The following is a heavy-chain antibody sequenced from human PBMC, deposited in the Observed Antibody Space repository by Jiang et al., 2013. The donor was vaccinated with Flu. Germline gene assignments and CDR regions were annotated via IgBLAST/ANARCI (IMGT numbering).Heavy chain of an antibody. Sequence: TFTSYYMHWVRQAPGQGLEWMGIINPSGGSTSYAXKFQGRVTMTRDTSTSTVYMELSSLRSEDTAVYYCARYRGGSYSGAFDYWGQGTLVTVSS. V-gene: IGHV1-46*01. CDR2: INPSGGST. CDR1: TFTSYY. CDR3: ARYRGGSYSGAFDY. J-gene: IGHJ4*02. D-gene: IGHD1-26*01.